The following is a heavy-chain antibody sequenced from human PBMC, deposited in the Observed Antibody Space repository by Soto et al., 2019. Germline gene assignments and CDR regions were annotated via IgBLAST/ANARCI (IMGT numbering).Heavy chain of an antibody. CDR3: ARDLPGEPDGTADDAFDI. CDR2: TYYRSKWYN. J-gene: IGHJ3*02. Sequence: PSQTLSLTCASSGDSVSSNSAAWNWIRQSPSRCLEWLGRTYYRSKWYNDYAVSVKSRITINPDTSKSQFSLQLNSVPPDDAAVYYWARDLPGEPDGTADDAFDICGQGTMVTVSS. V-gene: IGHV6-1*01. CDR1: GDSVSSNSAA. D-gene: IGHD4-17*01.